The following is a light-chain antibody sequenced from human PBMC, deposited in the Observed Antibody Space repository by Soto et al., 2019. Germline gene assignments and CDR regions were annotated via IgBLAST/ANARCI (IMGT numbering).Light chain of an antibody. CDR3: LLSYNDARYVL. J-gene: IGLJ2*01. Sequence: QAVVTQEPSLTVSPGGTVTLTCGSSTGTVTSGHYPYWFQQKPGQAPRTLIYDTNNKHSWTPDRFSGSLLGDKAALTLSGAQPDDEADYYCLLSYNDARYVLFGGGTKVTVL. CDR2: DTN. CDR1: TGTVTSGHY. V-gene: IGLV7-46*01.